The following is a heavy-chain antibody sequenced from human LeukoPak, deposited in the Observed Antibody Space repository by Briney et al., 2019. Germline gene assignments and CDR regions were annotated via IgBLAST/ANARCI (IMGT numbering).Heavy chain of an antibody. V-gene: IGHV3-74*01. D-gene: IGHD2-2*01. CDR2: IKSDGSST. Sequence: PGGSLRLSCAASGFTFSNAWMNGVRQAPGKGLEWVAQIKSDGSSTSYPDAVKGRFSISRDNVKTTLYLQMTSLRVEDTAVYYCARDEYDLLAGAFDIWGQGTMVIVAS. CDR3: ARDEYDLLAGAFDI. J-gene: IGHJ3*02. CDR1: GFTFSNAW.